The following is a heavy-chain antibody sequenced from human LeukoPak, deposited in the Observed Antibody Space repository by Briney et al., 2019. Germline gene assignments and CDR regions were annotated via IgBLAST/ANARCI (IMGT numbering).Heavy chain of an antibody. D-gene: IGHD3-9*01. J-gene: IGHJ5*02. CDR2: MNPNSGNT. CDR1: GGTFSSYA. V-gene: IGHV1-8*02. Sequence: PWASVKVSCKASGGTFSSYAINWVRQATGQGLEWMGWMNPNSGNTGYAQKFQGRVTMTRNTSISTAYMELSSLRSEDTAVYYCARDRRDYSGLLRYFDWSYPGHWFDPWGQGTLVTVSS. CDR3: ARDRRDYSGLLRYFDWSYPGHWFDP.